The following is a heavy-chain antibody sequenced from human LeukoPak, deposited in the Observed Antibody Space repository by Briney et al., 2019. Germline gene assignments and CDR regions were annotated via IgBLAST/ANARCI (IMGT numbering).Heavy chain of an antibody. CDR2: ISYDGSNK. CDR1: GFTFSSYA. V-gene: IGHV3-30-3*01. J-gene: IGHJ4*02. Sequence: GGSLRLSCAASGFTFSSYAMHWVRQAPGKGLEWVAVISYDGSNKYYADSVKGRFTISRDNSKNTLYLQMNSLRAEDTAVYYCARDNLGSGWYFDYWGQGTLVTVSS. D-gene: IGHD6-19*01. CDR3: ARDNLGSGWYFDY.